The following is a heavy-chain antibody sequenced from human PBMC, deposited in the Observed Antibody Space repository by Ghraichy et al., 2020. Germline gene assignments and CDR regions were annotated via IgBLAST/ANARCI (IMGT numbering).Heavy chain of an antibody. CDR1: GYIFTSYD. J-gene: IGHJ5*01. V-gene: IGHV1-8*01. CDR2: MNPNSGNT. CDR3: ARPVDIVARDIVVVVAANWALGS. D-gene: IGHD2-15*01. Sequence: ASVKVSCKASGYIFTSYDINWVRQATGQGLEWMGWMNPNSGNTGYAQKFQGRVTMTRNTSISTAYMELSSLRSEDTAVYYCARPVDIVARDIVVVVAANWALGSWGQGTLVTVSS.